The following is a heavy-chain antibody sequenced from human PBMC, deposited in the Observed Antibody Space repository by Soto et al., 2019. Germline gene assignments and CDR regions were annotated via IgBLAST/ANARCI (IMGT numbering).Heavy chain of an antibody. CDR1: GDSVSSNSAG. CDR3: TGITWFRGMDV. D-gene: IGHD3-10*01. V-gene: IGHV6-1*01. J-gene: IGHJ6*02. CDR2: TYYKSKWNN. Sequence: PSQTLSPTCVISGDSVSSNSAGWNWIRQSPSRGLEWLGRTYYKSKWNNDYALSVKSRITINPDTSKNQFSLHLYSVTPEDTAVYYCTGITWFRGMDVWGQGTPVTVSS.